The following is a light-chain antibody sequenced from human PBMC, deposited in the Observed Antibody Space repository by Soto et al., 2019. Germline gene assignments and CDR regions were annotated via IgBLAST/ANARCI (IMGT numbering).Light chain of an antibody. CDR1: SSDVGNYNY. CDR3: SSYTSSSTYV. Sequence: QSALTQPASVSGSPGQSITISCTGTSSDVGNYNYVSWYQQHPGKAPKLMIHDVSNRPSGVSNRFSGSKSGNTASLTISGLQGEDEADYYCSSYTSSSTYVFGTGTKLTVL. J-gene: IGLJ1*01. V-gene: IGLV2-14*01. CDR2: DVS.